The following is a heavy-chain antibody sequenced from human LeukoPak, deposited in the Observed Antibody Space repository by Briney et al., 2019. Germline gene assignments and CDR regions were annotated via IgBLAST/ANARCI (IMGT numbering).Heavy chain of an antibody. CDR1: GGSISSYY. CDR2: INHSGDT. CDR3: AKGPHRYSSTWFYSRASFYFDY. V-gene: IGHV4-34*01. D-gene: IGHD2-2*01. J-gene: IGHJ4*02. Sequence: SETLSLTCTVSGGSISSYYWSWIRQTPGKGLEWIGEINHSGDTNYNPSLTSRVTISVDTSRSQFSLNLTSVIDADTAVYYCAKGPHRYSSTWFYSRASFYFDYWGQGALVTVSS.